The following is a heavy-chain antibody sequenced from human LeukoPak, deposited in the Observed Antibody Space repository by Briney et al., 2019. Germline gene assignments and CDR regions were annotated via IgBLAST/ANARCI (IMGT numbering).Heavy chain of an antibody. V-gene: IGHV3-30*18. CDR3: AKDSIRATIKGKGFGPPFD. CDR2: ISYDGSNK. J-gene: IGHJ4*02. Sequence: GGSLRLSCAASGFTFSSYGMHWVRQAPGKGLEWVAVISYDGSNKYYADSVKGRFTISRDNSKNTLYLQMNSLRAEDTAVYYCAKDSIRATIKGKGFGPPFDWGQGTLVTVSS. CDR1: GFTFSSYG. D-gene: IGHD5-24*01.